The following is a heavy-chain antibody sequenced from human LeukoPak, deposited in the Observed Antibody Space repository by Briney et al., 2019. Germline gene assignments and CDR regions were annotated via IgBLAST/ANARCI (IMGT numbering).Heavy chain of an antibody. CDR2: ISSRDGST. Sequence: GGSLRLSCAASGVTFSDYYMSWIRQAPGKGLEWVSGISSRDGSTYYADSVKGRFTISRDTSKNTLYLQMNSLRAEDTAVYYCAKERGAVGVPLFDYWGQGTLVTVSS. V-gene: IGHV3-23*01. CDR3: AKERGAVGVPLFDY. D-gene: IGHD6-13*01. J-gene: IGHJ4*02. CDR1: GVTFSDYY.